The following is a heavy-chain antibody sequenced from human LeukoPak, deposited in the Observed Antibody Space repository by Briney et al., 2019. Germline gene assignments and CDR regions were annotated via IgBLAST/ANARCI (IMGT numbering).Heavy chain of an antibody. J-gene: IGHJ4*02. CDR2: IFLDDSQI. D-gene: IGHD2-21*01. V-gene: IGHV5-51*01. CDR3: ATSTYSVAAHIDY. Sequence: GESLKISCKESDHALNIYWIAWVRQMPGRGLGWMGIIFLDDSQIEYNPSFQGQFTISADKSVKTAYLQWDSLQTSDNALYYCATSTYSVAAHIDYWGQGTPVTVST. CDR1: DHALNIYW.